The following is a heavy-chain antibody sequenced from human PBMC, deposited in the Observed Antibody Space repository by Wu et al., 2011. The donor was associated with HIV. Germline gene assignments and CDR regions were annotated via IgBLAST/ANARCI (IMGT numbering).Heavy chain of an antibody. J-gene: IGHJ4*02. V-gene: IGHV1-18*01. Sequence: QVQLVQSGAEVKKPGASVKVSCKASGYTLNSYGFSWVRQAPGLGLEWMGWISGYNGNTNYAQKLQGRVTMTIDRSTSTAYMELRSLRSDDTAVYYCATFPGGVATSYWGQGTLVHRL. CDR2: ISGYNGNT. D-gene: IGHD5-12*01. CDR1: GYTLNSYG. CDR3: ATFPGGVATSY.